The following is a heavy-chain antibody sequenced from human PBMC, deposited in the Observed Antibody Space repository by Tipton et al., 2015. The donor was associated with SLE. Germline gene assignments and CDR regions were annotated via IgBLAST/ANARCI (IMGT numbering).Heavy chain of an antibody. CDR3: ARSFYSFDY. J-gene: IGHJ4*02. Sequence: GLVKPSETLSLKCAVSGYSISAGYYWGWVRQPPGKGLEWIGSMYQSGSTYYNPSLKSRVTISVDTSKNQFSLKVNSVTAADTAVYYCARSFYSFDYWGQGTLVSVSS. V-gene: IGHV4-38-2*01. CDR1: GYSISAGYY. D-gene: IGHD2-21*01. CDR2: MYQSGST.